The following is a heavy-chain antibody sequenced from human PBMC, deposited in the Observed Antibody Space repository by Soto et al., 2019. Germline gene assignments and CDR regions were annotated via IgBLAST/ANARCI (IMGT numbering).Heavy chain of an antibody. CDR3: TRVLWFGESDYYGMDV. CDR1: GYTFTSYG. J-gene: IGHJ6*02. V-gene: IGHV1-18*01. D-gene: IGHD3-10*01. Sequence: GASVKVSCKASGYTFTSYGISWVRQAPGQGLEWMGWISAYNGNTNYAQKLQGRVTMTTDTSTSTAYMELRSLRSDDTAVYYCTRVLWFGESDYYGMDVWGQGTTVTVSS. CDR2: ISAYNGNT.